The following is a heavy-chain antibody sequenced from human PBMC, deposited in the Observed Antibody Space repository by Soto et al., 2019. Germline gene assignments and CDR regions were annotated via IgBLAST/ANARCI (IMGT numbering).Heavy chain of an antibody. D-gene: IGHD2-15*01. CDR2: INPNSGDT. CDR3: GSPRSGPSPDVGH. Sequence: ASVKVSCKASVFSIDTTYCIHWVRRAPGQGLEWMGSINPNSGDTNYAQNFQGRVTMTRDTSISTAYMEVSSLTSDDTAVYYCGSPRSGPSPDVGHWGHGTVVTVSS. CDR1: VFSIDTTYC. V-gene: IGHV1-2*02. J-gene: IGHJ4*01.